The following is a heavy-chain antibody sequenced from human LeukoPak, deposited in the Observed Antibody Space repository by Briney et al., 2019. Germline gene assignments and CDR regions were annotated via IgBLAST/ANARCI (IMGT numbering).Heavy chain of an antibody. CDR3: AKGIEYSNSWTFDY. D-gene: IGHD6-13*01. J-gene: IGHJ4*02. V-gene: IGHV3-23*01. Sequence: GGSLRLSRAASVFTFNNYAMNGVRQAPAKGREGVSAISNTGRSTYYADEVKGRFTISRDNSNNTVFLQINSLRAEDTAVYYCAKGIEYSNSWTFDYWGQGTLVTVSS. CDR2: ISNTGRST. CDR1: VFTFNNYA.